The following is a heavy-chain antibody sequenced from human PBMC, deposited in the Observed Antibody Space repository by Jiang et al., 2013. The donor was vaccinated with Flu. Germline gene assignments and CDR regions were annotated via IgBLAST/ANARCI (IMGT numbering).Heavy chain of an antibody. V-gene: IGHV3-30*18. Sequence: QLVESGGGVVQPGASLRLSCAASGFSFSGCGMHWVRQAPGKGLEWVAVASFDVNEKFYADSVKGRFTISRDNSKNTLYLQMNSLRVEDTAVYYCVKEESSGYYRTADYWGQGTLVTVSS. CDR3: VKEESSGYYRTADY. J-gene: IGHJ4*02. D-gene: IGHD3-22*01. CDR2: ASFDVNEK. CDR1: GFSFSGCG.